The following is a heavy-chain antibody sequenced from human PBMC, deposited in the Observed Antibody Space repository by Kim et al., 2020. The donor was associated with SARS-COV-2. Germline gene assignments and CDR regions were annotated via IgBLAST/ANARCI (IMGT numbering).Heavy chain of an antibody. Sequence: CYANARKGRFTISRDTSKRTLYLQMNSLTPEDTAVYYCAKDRSATWSLDYWGQGTLVTVSS. D-gene: IGHD2-8*02. J-gene: IGHJ4*02. V-gene: IGHV3-33*03. CDR3: AKDRSATWSLDY.